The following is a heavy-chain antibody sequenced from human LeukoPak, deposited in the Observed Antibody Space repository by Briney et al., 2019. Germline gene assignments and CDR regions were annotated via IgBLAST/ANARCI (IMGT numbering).Heavy chain of an antibody. CDR3: AKAPRAHIVVVNPQH. Sequence: GRSLRLPCAASGFTFSSYAMHWARQAPGKGLEWVAVISYDGSNKYYADSVKGRFTISRDNSKNTLYLQMNSLRAEDTAVYYCAKAPRAHIVVVNPQHWGQGTLVTVSS. CDR2: ISYDGSNK. V-gene: IGHV3-30-3*01. D-gene: IGHD2-21*01. CDR1: GFTFSSYA. J-gene: IGHJ1*01.